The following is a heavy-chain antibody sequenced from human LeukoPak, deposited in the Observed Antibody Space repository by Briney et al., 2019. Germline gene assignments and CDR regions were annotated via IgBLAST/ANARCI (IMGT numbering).Heavy chain of an antibody. CDR2: ISSGSSYI. CDR3: ACTSGYDFSSYYYYYMDV. Sequence: SGGSLRLSCAASGFTFSSYSMNWVRQAPGKGLEGVSSISSGSSYIYYADSVKGRFTISRCNAKNSLYLQMNSLSAEDTAVYYCACTSGYDFSSYYYYYMDVWGKGTTVTVSS. CDR1: GFTFSSYS. D-gene: IGHD5-12*01. V-gene: IGHV3-21*01. J-gene: IGHJ6*03.